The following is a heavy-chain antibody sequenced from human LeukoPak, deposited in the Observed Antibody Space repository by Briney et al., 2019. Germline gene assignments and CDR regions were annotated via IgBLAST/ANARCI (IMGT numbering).Heavy chain of an antibody. CDR2: IYYSGST. CDR3: ARGLYCSSTSCQPAFDY. J-gene: IGHJ4*02. V-gene: IGHV4-31*03. CDR1: GGSISSGGYY. Sequence: KASQTLSLTCTVSGGSISSGGYYWSWIRQHPGKGPEWIGYIYYSGSTYYNPSLKSRVTISVDTSKNQFSLKLSSVTAADTAVYYCARGLYCSSTSCQPAFDYWGQGTLVTVSS. D-gene: IGHD2-2*01.